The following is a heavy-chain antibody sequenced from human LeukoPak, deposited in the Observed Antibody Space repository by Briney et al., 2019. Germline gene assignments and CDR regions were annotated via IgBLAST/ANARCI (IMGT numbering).Heavy chain of an antibody. J-gene: IGHJ4*02. V-gene: IGHV3-21*01. D-gene: IGHD4-17*01. CDR3: ARAPSTVTRAGFDY. CDR2: ISSSSSYI. Sequence: GGSLRLSCAASGFTFSSYSMNWVRQAPGKGLEWVSSISSSSSYIYYADSVKGRFTISRDNAKNSLYLQMNSLRAEDTAVYYCARAPSTVTRAGFDYWGQGTLVTVSS. CDR1: GFTFSSYS.